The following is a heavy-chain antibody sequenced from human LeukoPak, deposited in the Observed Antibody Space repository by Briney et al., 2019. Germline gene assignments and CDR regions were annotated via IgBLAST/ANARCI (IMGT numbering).Heavy chain of an antibody. CDR3: ARGRPARYYYGSGSYPAAVHYDY. D-gene: IGHD3-10*01. Sequence: SETLSLTCAVYGGSFSGYYWSWIRQPPGKGLEWIGEINHSGSTNYNPSLKSRVTISVDTSKNQFSLKLSSVTAADTAVYYCARGRPARYYYGSGSYPAAVHYDYWGQGTLVTVSS. CDR2: INHSGST. J-gene: IGHJ4*02. CDR1: GGSFSGYY. V-gene: IGHV4-34*01.